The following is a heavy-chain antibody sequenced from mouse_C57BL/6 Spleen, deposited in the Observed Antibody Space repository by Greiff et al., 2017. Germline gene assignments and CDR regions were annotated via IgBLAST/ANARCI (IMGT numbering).Heavy chain of an antibody. CDR2: INPSTGGT. CDR3: ARWGYSNYDYAMDY. V-gene: IGHV1-42*01. J-gene: IGHJ4*01. CDR1: GYSFTGYY. D-gene: IGHD2-5*01. Sequence: EVQLQQSGPELVKPGASVKISCKASGYSFTGYYMNWVKQSPEKSLEWIGEINPSTGGTTYNQKFKAKATLTVDKSSSTAYMQLKSLTSEDSAVYYCARWGYSNYDYAMDYWGQGTSVTVSS.